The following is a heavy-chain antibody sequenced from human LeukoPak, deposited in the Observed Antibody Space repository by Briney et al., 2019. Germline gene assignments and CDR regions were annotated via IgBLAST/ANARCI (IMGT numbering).Heavy chain of an antibody. CDR3: ATDGQSSGWYGFDY. J-gene: IGHJ4*02. V-gene: IGHV3-21*01. Sequence: GGSLRLSCAASGFTFSTYSMNWVRQAPGKGLEWVASITSPVGHVYYADSLKGRITISRDNAKSSLYLQMNSLRAEDTAVYYCATDGQSSGWYGFDYWGQGTLVTVSS. CDR1: GFTFSTYS. CDR2: ITSPVGHV. D-gene: IGHD6-19*01.